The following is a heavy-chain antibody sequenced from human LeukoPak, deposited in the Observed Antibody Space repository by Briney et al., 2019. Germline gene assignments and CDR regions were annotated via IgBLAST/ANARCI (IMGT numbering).Heavy chain of an antibody. V-gene: IGHV3-7*03. D-gene: IGHD3-10*01. Sequence: GGSLRLSCGASGFTLSSYWMTWVRQAPGKGLEWVANIKEDGSKKYYVESVRGRFTISRDNAENSLYLQMNSLRAEDTAVYYCAKDRGQIYYNYYMDVWGKGTTVTVSS. CDR1: GFTLSSYW. CDR3: AKDRGQIYYNYYMDV. J-gene: IGHJ6*03. CDR2: IKEDGSKK.